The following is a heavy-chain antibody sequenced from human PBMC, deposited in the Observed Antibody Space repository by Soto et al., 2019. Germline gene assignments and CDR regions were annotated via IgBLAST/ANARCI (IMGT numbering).Heavy chain of an antibody. D-gene: IGHD3-9*01. J-gene: IGHJ6*02. Sequence: GESLKISCKGSGYTFTNYWIVWVRQMPGKGLEWMGIIYPGDSDIRYSPSFQGQVTISADKSISTAYLQWSSLKASDTAMYYCARHRYYDILTGLVHGMDVWGQGTTVTVSS. CDR1: GYTFTNYW. CDR3: ARHRYYDILTGLVHGMDV. V-gene: IGHV5-51*01. CDR2: IYPGDSDI.